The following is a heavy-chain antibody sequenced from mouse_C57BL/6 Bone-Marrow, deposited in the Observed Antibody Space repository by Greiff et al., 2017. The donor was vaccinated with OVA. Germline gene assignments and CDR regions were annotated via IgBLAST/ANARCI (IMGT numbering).Heavy chain of an antibody. J-gene: IGHJ2*01. Sequence: VQLKESGPGLVKPSQSLSLTCSVTGYSITSGYYWNWIRQFPGNKLEWMGYISYDGSNNYNPSLKNRISITRDTSKNQFFLKLNSVTTEDTATYYCARVPYWGQGTTLTVSS. CDR1: GYSITSGYY. V-gene: IGHV3-6*01. CDR3: ARVPY. CDR2: ISYDGSN.